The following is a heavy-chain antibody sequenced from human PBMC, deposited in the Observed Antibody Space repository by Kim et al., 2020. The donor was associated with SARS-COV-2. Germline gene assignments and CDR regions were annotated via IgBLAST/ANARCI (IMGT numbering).Heavy chain of an antibody. CDR3: ARDHEAVADTWYYYGIDV. CDR1: GYTFTTYS. V-gene: IGHV1-3*01. D-gene: IGHD6-19*01. CDR2: INGGNGNT. J-gene: IGHJ6*02. Sequence: ASVKVSCKASGYTFTTYSIHWVRQAPGQRLEWMGWINGGNGNTKYSQNFQGRVTITRDTSASTAYMELSSLRSEDTAVYYCARDHEAVADTWYYYGIDVWGQGTTVTVSS.